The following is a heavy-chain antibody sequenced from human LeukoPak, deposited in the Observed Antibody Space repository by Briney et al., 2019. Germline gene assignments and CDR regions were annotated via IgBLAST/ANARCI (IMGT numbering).Heavy chain of an antibody. CDR1: GFTVSSNY. V-gene: IGHV3-23*01. CDR3: AKVLELGKSAAASLPPNDY. Sequence: GGSLRLSCAASGFTVSSNYMSWVRQAPGKGLEWVSAISGSGGSTYYADSVKGRFTISRDNSKNTLYLQMNSLRAEDTAVYYCAKVLELGKSAAASLPPNDYWGQGTLVTVSS. CDR2: ISGSGGST. J-gene: IGHJ4*02. D-gene: IGHD6-13*01.